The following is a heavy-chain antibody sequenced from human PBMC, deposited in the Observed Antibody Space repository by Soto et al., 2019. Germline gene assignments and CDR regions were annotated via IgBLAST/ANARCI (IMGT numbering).Heavy chain of an antibody. CDR2: IYHSGST. V-gene: IGHV4-30-2*01. CDR3: ASLWFGGSQHYYFDY. Sequence: PSETLSLTCAVSGGSISSGGYSWSWIRQPPGKGLEWIGYIYHSGSTYYNPSLKSRVTISVDRSKNQFSPKLSSVTAADTAVYYCASLWFGGSQHYYFDYWGQGTLVTVSS. J-gene: IGHJ4*02. D-gene: IGHD3-16*01. CDR1: GGSISSGGYS.